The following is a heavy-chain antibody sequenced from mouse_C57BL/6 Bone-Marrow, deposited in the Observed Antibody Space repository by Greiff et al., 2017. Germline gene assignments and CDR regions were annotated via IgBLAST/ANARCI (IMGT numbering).Heavy chain of an antibody. CDR1: GFTFSSYG. J-gene: IGHJ1*03. Sequence: EVMLVESGGDLVKPGGSLKLSCAASGFTFSSYGMSWVRQTPDKRLEWVATISSGGSYTYYPDSVKGRFTISRDNAKNTLYLQMSSLKSEDTAMYYCARPLKYFDVWGTGTTVTVSS. V-gene: IGHV5-6*02. CDR3: ARPLKYFDV. D-gene: IGHD1-3*01. CDR2: ISSGGSYT.